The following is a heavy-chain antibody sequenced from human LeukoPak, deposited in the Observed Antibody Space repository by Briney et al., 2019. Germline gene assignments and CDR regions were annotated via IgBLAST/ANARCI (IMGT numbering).Heavy chain of an antibody. V-gene: IGHV4-59*08. CDR2: IYYSGTT. CDR1: RGSLSNYY. Sequence: PSETLSLTCTVSRGSLSNYYWTWIRQPPGKGLEWIGYIYYSGTTNYNPSLKSRVTISIDTSKNHFSLKLTSVTAADTAVYYCARHFGGSSWRNRFDPWGQGTLVTVSS. J-gene: IGHJ5*02. CDR3: ARHFGGSSWRNRFDP. D-gene: IGHD6-13*01.